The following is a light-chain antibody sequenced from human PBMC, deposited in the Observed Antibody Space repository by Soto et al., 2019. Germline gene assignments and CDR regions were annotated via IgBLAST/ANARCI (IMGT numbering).Light chain of an antibody. Sequence: EIVLTQSPGTLSLSPGETASLSCWASQSIVSNFLAWYQQRRGQPPRLLIYDSSRRASGIPARFTGSGSGTDLTLTISRVEPEDSAVYYCQQTFHSQRTFGQGTRLEI. V-gene: IGKV3-20*01. CDR3: QQTFHSQRT. J-gene: IGKJ2*01. CDR1: QSIVSNF. CDR2: DSS.